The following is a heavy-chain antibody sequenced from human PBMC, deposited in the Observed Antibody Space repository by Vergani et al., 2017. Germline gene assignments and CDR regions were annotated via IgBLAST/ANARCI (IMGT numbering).Heavy chain of an antibody. D-gene: IGHD6-6*01. CDR2: INPNSCAT. Sequence: VQLEQSGAEVKKPGASLKVSCKASGYTFTSFYVHWVRQAPGQGLEWMGWINPNSCATTYAQKFQGRVTMTRDTYITTVYMELSSLRSYDTAVYYCARDLTYSTSRLGGGGFDAWGQGTLVSVSS. CDR3: ARDLTYSTSRLGGGGFDA. CDR1: GYTFTSFY. V-gene: IGHV1-2*02. J-gene: IGHJ4*02.